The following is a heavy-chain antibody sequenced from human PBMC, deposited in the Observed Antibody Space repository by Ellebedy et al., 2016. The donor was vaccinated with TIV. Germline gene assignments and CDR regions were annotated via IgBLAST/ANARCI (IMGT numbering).Heavy chain of an antibody. CDR1: GFTVSSNY. CDR2: IYSGGAT. J-gene: IGHJ4*02. Sequence: GESLKISCAASGFTVSSNYMSWVRQAPGKGLEWVSVIYSGGATSYADSVKGRFTISRDNSKNTLYLQMNSLRVEDTAVYYCVRKYICGFDWGQGTLVTVSS. D-gene: IGHD5-18*01. CDR3: VRKYICGFD. V-gene: IGHV3-66*01.